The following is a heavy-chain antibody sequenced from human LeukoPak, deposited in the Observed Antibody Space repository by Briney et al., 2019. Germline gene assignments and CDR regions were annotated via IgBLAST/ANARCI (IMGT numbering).Heavy chain of an antibody. J-gene: IGHJ6*02. Sequence: PMASVKVSCKASGYTFTSYDINWVRQATGQGLEWMGWMNPNSGNTGYAQKFQGRVTMTRNTSISTACMELSSLRSEDTAVYYCARDRKLWFVEFTVYHYYGMDVWGQGTTVTVSS. V-gene: IGHV1-8*01. CDR3: ARDRKLWFVEFTVYHYYGMDV. CDR2: MNPNSGNT. D-gene: IGHD3-10*01. CDR1: GYTFTSYD.